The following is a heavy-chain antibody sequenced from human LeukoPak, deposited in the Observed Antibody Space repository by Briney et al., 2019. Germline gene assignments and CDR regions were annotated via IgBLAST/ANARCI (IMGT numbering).Heavy chain of an antibody. D-gene: IGHD6-13*01. Sequence: GESLKISCEASGYNFNIYWIGWVRQMPGKGLEWMGIISPGGSDTRYSPSFEGQVTISADRSINTAYLQWSSLKASDTAMYYCARFPTDSSSLFDYWGQGTLVTVSS. J-gene: IGHJ4*02. CDR1: GYNFNIYW. CDR2: ISPGGSDT. CDR3: ARFPTDSSSLFDY. V-gene: IGHV5-51*01.